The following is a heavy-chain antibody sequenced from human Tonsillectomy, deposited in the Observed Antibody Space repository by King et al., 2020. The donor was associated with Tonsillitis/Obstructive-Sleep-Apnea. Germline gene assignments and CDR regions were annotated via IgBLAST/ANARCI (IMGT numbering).Heavy chain of an antibody. D-gene: IGHD3-22*01. V-gene: IGHV4-59*08. CDR1: GGSISSYY. Sequence: QLQESGPGLVKPSETLSLTCTVSGGSISSYYWSWIRQPPGKGLEWIGYIYYSGSTNHNPSLKSRVTISLDTSKKQFSLKLNSVNAAEPAVYYCAGSGYYDSSGQSYYDYMGVWGKGSTVSVSS. CDR2: IYYSGST. CDR3: AGSGYYDSSGQSYYDYMGV. J-gene: IGHJ6*03.